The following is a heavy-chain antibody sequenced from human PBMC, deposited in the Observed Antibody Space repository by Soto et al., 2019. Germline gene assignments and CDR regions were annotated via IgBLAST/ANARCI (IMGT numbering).Heavy chain of an antibody. CDR1: GFTFIDYY. CDR2: IDSSDSTI. J-gene: IGHJ4*02. V-gene: IGHV3-11*01. CDR3: ARHRKLVPGEDS. D-gene: IGHD2-8*02. Sequence: GGSLRLSCAASGFTFIDYYMSWIRQVPGKGLEWVAYIDSSDSTIFYTDSVRGRFTVPRDNAKNSVYLQMDSLRADDTGVYYCARHRKLVPGEDSWGRGTLVTVSS.